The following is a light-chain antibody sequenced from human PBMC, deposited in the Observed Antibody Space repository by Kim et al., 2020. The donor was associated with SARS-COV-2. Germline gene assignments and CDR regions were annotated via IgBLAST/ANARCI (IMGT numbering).Light chain of an antibody. Sequence: RATLNCKSSQTVLNNSNNKNYLAWYQQKPGQAPKLLIYWASIRESGVSDRFSGSGAETDFTLTISSLQAEDVAVYYCQQYYSTPPSFGQGTKLEI. J-gene: IGKJ2*03. V-gene: IGKV4-1*01. CDR2: WAS. CDR1: QTVLNNSNNKNY. CDR3: QQYYSTPPS.